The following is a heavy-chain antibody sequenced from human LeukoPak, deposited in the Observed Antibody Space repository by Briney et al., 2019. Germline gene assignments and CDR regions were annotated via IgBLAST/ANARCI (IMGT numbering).Heavy chain of an antibody. Sequence: PGGSLRLSCAASGFTFSSYWMHWVRQAPGKGLVWVSRVLSDGSRISYADSVKGRFTISRDNAKNTLYLQMDSLRAEDTAVYYCAGGGYSYGYGTGLDAFDIWGQGTMVTVSS. D-gene: IGHD5-18*01. CDR3: AGGGYSYGYGTGLDAFDI. CDR1: GFTFSSYW. CDR2: VLSDGSRI. J-gene: IGHJ3*02. V-gene: IGHV3-74*01.